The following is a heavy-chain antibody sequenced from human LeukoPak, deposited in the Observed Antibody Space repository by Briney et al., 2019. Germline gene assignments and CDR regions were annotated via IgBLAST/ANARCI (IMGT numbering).Heavy chain of an antibody. J-gene: IGHJ4*01. CDR2: IIPIFGTA. Sequence: SVKVSCKASGGTFSSYAISWVRQAPGQGLEWMGGIIPIFGTANYAQKFQGRVAITADKSTSTAYMELRSLRSEATAVYSCARVLTRALSTPFDNCGHGTLVSASS. D-gene: IGHD2/OR15-2a*01. CDR3: ARVLTRALSTPFDN. V-gene: IGHV1-69*06. CDR1: GGTFSSYA.